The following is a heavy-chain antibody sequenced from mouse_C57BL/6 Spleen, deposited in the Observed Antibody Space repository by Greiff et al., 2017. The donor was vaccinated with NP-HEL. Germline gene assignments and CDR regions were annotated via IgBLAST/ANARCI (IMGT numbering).Heavy chain of an antibody. CDR3: ARGDEDWYFDV. J-gene: IGHJ1*03. CDR1: GYTFTDYY. CDR2: IYPGSGNT. V-gene: IGHV1-76*01. D-gene: IGHD3-3*01. Sequence: QVQLQQSGAELVRPGASVKLSCKASGYTFTDYYINWVKQRPGQGLEWIARIYPGSGNTYYNGKFKGKATLTAEKSSSTAYMQLSSLTSEDSAVYFCARGDEDWYFDVWGTGTTVTVSS.